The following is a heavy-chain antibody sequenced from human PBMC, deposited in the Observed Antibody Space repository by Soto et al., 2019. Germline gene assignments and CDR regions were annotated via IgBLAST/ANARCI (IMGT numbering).Heavy chain of an antibody. CDR3: ARVATGSNPLFDY. J-gene: IGHJ4*02. V-gene: IGHV1-18*01. CDR2: ISAYNGNT. Sequence: VKVSCKASGYTFTSYGISWVRQAPGQGLEWMGWISAYNGNTNYAQKFRGRVTITADKSTSTAYMELSSLRSEDTAVYYCARVATGSNPLFDYWGQGTLVTVSS. CDR1: GYTFTSYG. D-gene: IGHD1-1*01.